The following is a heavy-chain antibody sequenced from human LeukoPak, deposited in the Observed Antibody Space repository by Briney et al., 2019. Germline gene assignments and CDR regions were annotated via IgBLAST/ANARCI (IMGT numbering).Heavy chain of an antibody. Sequence: GGSLRLSCAASGFTFSSYAMSWVRQAPGKGLEWVSAISGSGGSTYYADSVKGRFTISRDNSKNTLYLQMNSLRAEDTAVYYCAKDSGRLAIQLWSYYFDYWGQGTLVTVSS. CDR2: ISGSGGST. CDR1: GFTFSSYA. J-gene: IGHJ4*02. V-gene: IGHV3-23*01. D-gene: IGHD5-18*01. CDR3: AKDSGRLAIQLWSYYFDY.